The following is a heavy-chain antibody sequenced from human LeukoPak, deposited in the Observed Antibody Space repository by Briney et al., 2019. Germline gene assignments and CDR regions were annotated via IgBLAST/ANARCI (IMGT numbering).Heavy chain of an antibody. Sequence: SETLSLTCAVYGASFSGYYWSWIRQPPGKGLEWIGEINHSGSTNYNPSLKSRVTISVDTSKNQFSLKLSSVTAADTAVYYCARGRKRMDVWGKGTTVTVSS. J-gene: IGHJ6*04. CDR2: INHSGST. CDR1: GASFSGYY. CDR3: ARGRKRMDV. V-gene: IGHV4-34*01.